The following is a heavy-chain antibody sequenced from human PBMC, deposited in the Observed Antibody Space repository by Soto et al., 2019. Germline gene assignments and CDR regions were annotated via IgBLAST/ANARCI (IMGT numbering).Heavy chain of an antibody. D-gene: IGHD3-22*01. Sequence: PGGSLRLSCSASGFTFSSYAMHWVRQAPGKGLEYVSAISSNGGSTYYADSVKGRFTISRDNSKNTLYLQMSSLRAEDTAVYYCVNTYYYDSSGSHDYWGQGTLVTVSS. V-gene: IGHV3-64D*08. J-gene: IGHJ4*02. CDR3: VNTYYYDSSGSHDY. CDR2: ISSNGGST. CDR1: GFTFSSYA.